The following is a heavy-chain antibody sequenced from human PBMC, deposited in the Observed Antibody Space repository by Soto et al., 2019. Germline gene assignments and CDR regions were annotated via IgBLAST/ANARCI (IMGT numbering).Heavy chain of an antibody. CDR1: GGSFSGYY. Sequence: SETLSLTCAVYGGSFSGYYWSWIRQPPGKGLEWIGEINHSGSTNYTPSLKSRVTISIDTSKNQFSLKLSSVTAADTAVYYCARADIAAAGAPFDYWGQGTLVTVSS. CDR3: ARADIAAAGAPFDY. D-gene: IGHD6-13*01. J-gene: IGHJ4*02. CDR2: INHSGST. V-gene: IGHV4-34*01.